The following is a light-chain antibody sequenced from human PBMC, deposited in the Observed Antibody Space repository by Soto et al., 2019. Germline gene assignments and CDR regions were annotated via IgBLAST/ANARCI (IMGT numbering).Light chain of an antibody. CDR3: CSYAASSYV. CDR2: EVS. J-gene: IGLJ1*01. V-gene: IGLV2-11*02. CDR1: SSDVGTYNY. Sequence: QSALTQPRSVSGSPGQSVTISCTGSSSDVGTYNYVSWYQQHPGKAPKLMIYEVSNRPSGVSHRFSGSKSGNTASLTISGLKAEDEADYYCCSYAASSYVLGTGTKV.